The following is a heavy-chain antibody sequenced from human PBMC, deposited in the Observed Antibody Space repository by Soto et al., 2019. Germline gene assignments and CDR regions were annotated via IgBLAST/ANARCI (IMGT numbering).Heavy chain of an antibody. V-gene: IGHV4-59*08. D-gene: IGHD6-19*01. CDR1: GGSISSYY. CDR3: ARSALDNGWFDY. CDR2: IYYSGST. Sequence: SETLSLTCTVSGGSISSYYWSWIRQPPGKGLEWIGYIYYSGSTNYNPSLKSRVTISVDTSKNQFSLKLSSVTAADTAVYYCARSALDNGWFDYWGQGTLVTVSS. J-gene: IGHJ4*02.